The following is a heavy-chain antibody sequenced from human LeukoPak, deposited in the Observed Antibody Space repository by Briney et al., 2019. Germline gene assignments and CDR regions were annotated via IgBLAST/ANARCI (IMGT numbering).Heavy chain of an antibody. CDR2: INPSSGYT. CDR3: GRAQGDSGTDPPFDY. Sequence: ASVTVSYTPSESTFTSYYMHWVRQAPGQGLEWMAIINPSSGYTTYAQKFQGRVTMTRDTSTSTVYMELSSLRSEVTGVYYCGRAQGDSGTDPPFDYWGQGTLVTVSS. J-gene: IGHJ4*02. D-gene: IGHD1-26*01. CDR1: ESTFTSYY. V-gene: IGHV1-46*01.